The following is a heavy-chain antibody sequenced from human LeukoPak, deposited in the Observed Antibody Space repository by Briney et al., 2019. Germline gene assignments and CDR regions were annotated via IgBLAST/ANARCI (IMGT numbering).Heavy chain of an antibody. CDR2: INHSGST. CDR1: GGSFSGYY. CDR3: ARAPNYSNYYYYYGMDV. D-gene: IGHD4-4*01. V-gene: IGHV4-34*01. Sequence: SETLSLTCAVYGGSFSGYYWSWIRQPPGKGLEWIGEINHSGSTNYNPSLKSRVTISVDTSKNQFSLKLSSVTAADTAVYYCARAPNYSNYYYYYGMDVWGQGTTVTVSS. J-gene: IGHJ6*02.